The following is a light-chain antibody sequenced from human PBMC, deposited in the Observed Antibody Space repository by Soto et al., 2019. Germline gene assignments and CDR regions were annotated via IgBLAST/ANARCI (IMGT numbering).Light chain of an antibody. J-gene: IGKJ4*01. CDR1: QSVFYSSNNKNY. V-gene: IGKV4-1*01. CDR3: QQYYGPPPAT. CDR2: WAS. Sequence: DIVMTQSPDSLAVSLGERATINCKSSQSVFYSSNNKNYLAWYQQKPGQPPKLLIYWASTRESGVPDRFSGSGSGTDFTLTISSLQAEDVAVYYGQQYYGPPPATFGGGTKVEIK.